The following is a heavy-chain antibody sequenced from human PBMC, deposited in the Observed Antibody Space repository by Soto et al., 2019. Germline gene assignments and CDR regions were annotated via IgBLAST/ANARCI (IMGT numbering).Heavy chain of an antibody. CDR1: GFTFSSYG. CDR2: IWYDGSNK. V-gene: IGHV3-33*01. D-gene: IGHD3-10*01. J-gene: IGHJ4*02. CDR3: ARNHGLLSLDY. Sequence: QVQLVESGGGVVQPGRSLRLSCAASGFTFSSYGMHWVRQAPGKGLEWVAVIWYDGSNKYYADSVKGRFTISRDNSKNTLYLQMISMRAEYTAVYYCARNHGLLSLDYWGQGTLVTVSS.